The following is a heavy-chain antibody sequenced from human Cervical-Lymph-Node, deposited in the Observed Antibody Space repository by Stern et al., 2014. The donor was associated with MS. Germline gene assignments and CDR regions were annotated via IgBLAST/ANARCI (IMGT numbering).Heavy chain of an antibody. J-gene: IGHJ4*02. V-gene: IGHV1-18*01. CDR1: GYFLNLFG. Sequence: VQLVESGGEVKKPGASVKVSCQPSGYFLNLFGVTWVRQAPGQGLEWMGWISTYNGDRNYAQKFQGRVIMTTEASTTTVYMELRNLRSDDTAIYYCAGRRDALDYWGQGTLVTVSS. CDR3: AGRRDALDY. CDR2: ISTYNGDR. D-gene: IGHD5-24*01.